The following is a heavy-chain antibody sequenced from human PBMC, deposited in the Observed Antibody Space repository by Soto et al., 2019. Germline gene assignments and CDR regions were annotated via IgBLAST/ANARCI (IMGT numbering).Heavy chain of an antibody. J-gene: IGHJ6*02. CDR3: ARDYDFWSGYPYYYGMDV. CDR2: IYYSGST. D-gene: IGHD3-3*01. V-gene: IGHV4-31*03. CDR1: GVSISSGGYY. Sequence: SETLSLTCTFSGVSISSGGYYWSWIRQHPWKGLEWIGYIYYSGSTYYNPSLKSRVTISVDTSKNQFSLKLSSVTAADTAVYYCARDYDFWSGYPYYYGMDVWGQGTTVTVSS.